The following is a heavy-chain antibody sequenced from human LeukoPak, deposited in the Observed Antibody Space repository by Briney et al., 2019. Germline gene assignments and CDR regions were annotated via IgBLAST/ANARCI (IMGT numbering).Heavy chain of an antibody. CDR2: IYHSGST. Sequence: SQTLFLTCTVSGGSISSGGYYWSWIRQPPGKGLEWIGYIYHSGSTYYNPSLKSRVTISVDRSKNQFSLKLSSVTAADTAVYYCATGASHWFDPWGQGTLVTVSS. CDR1: GGSISSGGYY. CDR3: ATGASHWFDP. V-gene: IGHV4-30-2*01. J-gene: IGHJ5*02.